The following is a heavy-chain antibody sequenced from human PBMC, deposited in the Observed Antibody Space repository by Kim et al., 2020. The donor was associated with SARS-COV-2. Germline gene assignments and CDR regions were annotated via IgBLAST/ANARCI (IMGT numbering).Heavy chain of an antibody. V-gene: IGHV4-34*01. Sequence: PPLKSRVTISVDTSKNQFSLKLSSVTAADTAVYYCARRPYYYYYYGMDVWGQGTTVTVSS. J-gene: IGHJ6*02. CDR3: ARRPYYYYYYGMDV. D-gene: IGHD6-6*01.